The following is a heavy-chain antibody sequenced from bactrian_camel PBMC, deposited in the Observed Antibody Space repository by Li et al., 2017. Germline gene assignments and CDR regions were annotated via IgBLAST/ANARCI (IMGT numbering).Heavy chain of an antibody. CDR3: ARGRNGFLSDLQYNY. CDR1: APTYSINC. J-gene: IGHJ4*01. D-gene: IGHD1*01. Sequence: HVQLVESGGGSVQAGGSLRLSCVASAPTYSINCMGWFRQAPGKQREEVAVVYINTRGAKYADSVKGRFTITQDTAQDTTYLQMNSLKPEDTAMYYCARGRNGFLSDLQYNYWGQGTQVTVS. V-gene: IGHV3S53*01. CDR2: YINTRGA.